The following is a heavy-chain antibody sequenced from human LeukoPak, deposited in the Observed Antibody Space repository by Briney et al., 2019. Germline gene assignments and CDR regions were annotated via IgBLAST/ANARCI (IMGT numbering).Heavy chain of an antibody. CDR2: ISSGATIK. V-gene: IGHV3-11*01. CDR1: GFTFSEYS. J-gene: IGHJ4*02. CDR3: AKSAYYDFWSGKSPWDY. Sequence: PGGSLRLSCAASGFTFSEYSMSWIRQAPGKGLEWVSYISSGATIKNYAGSVKGRFTVSRDNSKNTLYLQMNSLRAEDTAVYYCAKSAYYDFWSGKSPWDYWGQGTLVTVSS. D-gene: IGHD3-3*01.